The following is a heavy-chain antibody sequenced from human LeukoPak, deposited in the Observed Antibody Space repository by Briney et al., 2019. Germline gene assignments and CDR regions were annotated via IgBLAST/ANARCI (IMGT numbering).Heavy chain of an antibody. J-gene: IGHJ5*02. CDR3: AKGGIRYGYWFDH. Sequence: PRGSLRLSCAATGFRFSDYYMSWIRQAPGKGLEWVAYISSTGNSIFYADSVKGRFTISRDHAKNSLSLQLNSLRAEDTAVYYCAKGGIRYGYWFDHWGQGTLVTVSS. D-gene: IGHD3-10*01. CDR2: ISSTGNSI. CDR1: GFRFSDYY. V-gene: IGHV3-11*01.